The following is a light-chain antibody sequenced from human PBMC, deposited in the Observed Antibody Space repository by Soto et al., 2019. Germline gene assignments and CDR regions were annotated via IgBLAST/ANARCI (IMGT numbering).Light chain of an antibody. CDR3: TSWTTSTTMI. Sequence: QSALTQPASVSGSPGQSITISCTGTSSDIGAYNFVSWYQQHPGKAPKLMLYDVNIRPSGVSNRFSGSKSGNTASLTISELQAEEEADYYCTSWTTSTTMIFGGGTKVTVL. CDR2: DVN. J-gene: IGLJ2*01. V-gene: IGLV2-14*03. CDR1: SSDIGAYNF.